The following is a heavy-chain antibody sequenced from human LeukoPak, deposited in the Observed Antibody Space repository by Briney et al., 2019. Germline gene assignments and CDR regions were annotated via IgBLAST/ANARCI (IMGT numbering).Heavy chain of an antibody. J-gene: IGHJ4*02. Sequence: ASVKVSCKASGYTFTGYYMHWVRQAPGQGLEWMGWINPNSGGTNYAQKFQGRVTMTRDTSISTAYMELSRLRSDDTAVYYCARDRYGSGSYPTYYFDYWGQGTLVTVSS. CDR3: ARDRYGSGSYPTYYFDY. CDR2: INPNSGGT. V-gene: IGHV1-2*02. D-gene: IGHD3-10*01. CDR1: GYTFTGYY.